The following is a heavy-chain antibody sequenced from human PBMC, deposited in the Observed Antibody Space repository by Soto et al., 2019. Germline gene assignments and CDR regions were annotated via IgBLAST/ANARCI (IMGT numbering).Heavy chain of an antibody. V-gene: IGHV3-30*18. Sequence: VQLVESGGGVVQPGRSLRLSCAASGFTFSDYAMHWVRQAPGKGLEWVAVVSHDGRNTHYADSVKGRFTISRDSSKNTVSLEMTSTRGEDTAVSYCAKGGRQWLVTSGFNYWGQGALVTVSS. CDR3: AKGGRQWLVTSGFNY. CDR1: GFTFSDYA. CDR2: VSHDGRNT. D-gene: IGHD6-19*01. J-gene: IGHJ4*02.